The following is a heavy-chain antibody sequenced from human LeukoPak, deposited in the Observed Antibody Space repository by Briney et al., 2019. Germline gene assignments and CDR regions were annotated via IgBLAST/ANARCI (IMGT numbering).Heavy chain of an antibody. CDR1: GSTFSSYW. Sequence: GGSLRLSCAASGSTFSSYWMSWVRQAPGKGLEWVANIKQDGSEKYYVDSVKGRFTISRDNAKNSLYLQMNSLRAEDTAVYYCAKDRIVMMDYWGQGTLVTVSS. CDR2: IKQDGSEK. D-gene: IGHD2-21*01. CDR3: AKDRIVMMDY. V-gene: IGHV3-7*03. J-gene: IGHJ4*02.